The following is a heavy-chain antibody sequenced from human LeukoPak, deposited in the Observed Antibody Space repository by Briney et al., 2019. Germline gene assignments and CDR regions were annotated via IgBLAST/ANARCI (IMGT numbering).Heavy chain of an antibody. CDR1: GFTFSSYW. J-gene: IGHJ4*02. CDR2: INSDGGST. Sequence: GGSLRLSCAASGFTFSSYWMHWVRQAPGKGLVWVSHINSDGGSTRYADSVKGRFTISRDNAKNTLYLQMNSLGAEDTAVYYCGRGGKVEQLVLARWGQGSLVTVSS. CDR3: GRGGKVEQLVLAR. V-gene: IGHV3-74*01. D-gene: IGHD6-13*01.